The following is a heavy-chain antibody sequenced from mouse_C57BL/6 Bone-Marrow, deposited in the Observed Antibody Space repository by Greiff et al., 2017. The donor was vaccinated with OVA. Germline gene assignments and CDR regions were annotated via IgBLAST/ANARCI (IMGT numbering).Heavy chain of an antibody. J-gene: IGHJ2*01. V-gene: IGHV1-4*01. CDR1: GYTFTSYT. Sequence: QVHVKQSGAELARPGASVKMSCKASGYTFTSYTMHWVKQRPGQGLEWIGYINPSSGYTKYNQKFKDKATLTADKSSSTAYMQLSSLTSEDSAVYYCARSPYYFDYWGQGTTLTVSS. CDR3: ARSPYYFDY. CDR2: INPSSGYT.